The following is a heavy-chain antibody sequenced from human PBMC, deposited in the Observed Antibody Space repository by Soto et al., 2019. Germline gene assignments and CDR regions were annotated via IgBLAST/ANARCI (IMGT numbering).Heavy chain of an antibody. CDR1: GGTFSRYA. CDR3: ARQGAALSDYYYGMDV. D-gene: IGHD6-25*01. J-gene: IGHJ6*02. CDR2: IIPIFGTA. Sequence: QVQLVQSGAEVKKPGSSVKVSCKASGGTFSRYAISWVRQAPGQRLEWMGGIIPIFGTANYAQKFQGRVTITADESTSTAYMELSSLRSEDTAVYYCARQGAALSDYYYGMDVWGQGTTVTVSS. V-gene: IGHV1-69*12.